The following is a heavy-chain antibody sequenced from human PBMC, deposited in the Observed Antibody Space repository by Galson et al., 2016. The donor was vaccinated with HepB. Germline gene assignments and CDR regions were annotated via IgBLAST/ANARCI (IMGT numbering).Heavy chain of an antibody. J-gene: IGHJ4*02. CDR3: AKDWGTSSWYAAYYFDS. CDR1: GFSFSNYD. D-gene: IGHD6-13*01. V-gene: IGHV3-23*01. Sequence: SLRLSCAGSGFSFSNYDISWVRQAPGKGLQWVAGLDVNSGNRYYADSVRGRFLISRDNSNNTLFLQMDSLRAEDTAVYYCAKDWGTSSWYAAYYFDSWGQGTLVTVSS. CDR2: LDVNSGNR.